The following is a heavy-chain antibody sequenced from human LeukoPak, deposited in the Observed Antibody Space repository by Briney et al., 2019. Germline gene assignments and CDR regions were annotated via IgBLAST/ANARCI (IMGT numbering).Heavy chain of an antibody. J-gene: IGHJ4*02. V-gene: IGHV3-30*02. CDR1: GFTFSSYG. Sequence: GGSLRLSCAASGFTFSSYGMHWVRQAPGKGLEWVAFIRYDGSNKYYADSVKGRFTISRDNSKNTLYLQMNSLRSEDTAVYYCARGQELLPDYWGQGTLVTVSS. D-gene: IGHD2-15*01. CDR2: IRYDGSNK. CDR3: ARGQELLPDY.